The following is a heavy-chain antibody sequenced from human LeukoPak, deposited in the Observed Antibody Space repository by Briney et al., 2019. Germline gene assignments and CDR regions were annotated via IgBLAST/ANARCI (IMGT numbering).Heavy chain of an antibody. CDR1: GYTFTGYY. Sequence: ASVKVSCKASGYTFTGYYMHWVRQAPGQGLEWMGWINPNSGGTNYAQKFQGRVTMTRDMSTSTVYMELSSLRSEDTAVYYCARVYSSSPGGEDYFDYWGQGTLVTVSS. CDR2: INPNSGGT. CDR3: ARVYSSSPGGEDYFDY. D-gene: IGHD6-6*01. J-gene: IGHJ4*02. V-gene: IGHV1-2*02.